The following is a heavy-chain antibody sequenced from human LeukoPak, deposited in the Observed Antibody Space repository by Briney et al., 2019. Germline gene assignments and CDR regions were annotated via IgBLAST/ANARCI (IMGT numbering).Heavy chain of an antibody. CDR3: VSDGDSSASLVY. J-gene: IGHJ4*02. CDR1: GFTVSSNY. CDR2: IYSDGST. Sequence: GGSLRLSCSASGFTVSSNYMSWVRHPPGNGMEWVSVIYSDGSTYYADSVKDRFTLSRDNSKNTLYLQMNSLRAEDTAVYYWVSDGDSSASLVYWGQGTLVTVSS. D-gene: IGHD3-3*01. V-gene: IGHV3-53*01.